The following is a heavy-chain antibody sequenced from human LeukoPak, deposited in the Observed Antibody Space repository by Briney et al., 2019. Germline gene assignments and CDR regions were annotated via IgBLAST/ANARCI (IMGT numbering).Heavy chain of an antibody. Sequence: SETLSLTCAVYGGSFSGYYWSWIRQPPGKGLEWIGEINHSGSTNYNPSLKSRVTISVDTYKNQFSLKLSSVTAADTAVYYCARRPSPYYYDSSGYYYRQSGQFLHWGQGTLVTVSS. V-gene: IGHV4-34*01. CDR2: INHSGST. CDR1: GGSFSGYY. D-gene: IGHD3-22*01. CDR3: ARRPSPYYYDSSGYYYRQSGQFLH. J-gene: IGHJ1*01.